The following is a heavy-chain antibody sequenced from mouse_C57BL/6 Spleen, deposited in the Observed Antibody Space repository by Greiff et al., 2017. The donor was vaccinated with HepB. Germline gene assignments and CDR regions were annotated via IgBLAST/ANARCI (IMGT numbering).Heavy chain of an antibody. V-gene: IGHV5-17*01. CDR1: GFTFSDYG. Sequence: EVHLVESGGGLVKPGGSLKLSCAASGFTFSDYGMHWVRQAPEKGLEWVAYISSGSSTIYYADTVKGRFTISRDNAKNTLFLQMTSLRSEDTAMYYCARSSNYYGSSPWFAYWGQGTLVTVSA. D-gene: IGHD1-1*01. CDR3: ARSSNYYGSSPWFAY. CDR2: ISSGSSTI. J-gene: IGHJ3*01.